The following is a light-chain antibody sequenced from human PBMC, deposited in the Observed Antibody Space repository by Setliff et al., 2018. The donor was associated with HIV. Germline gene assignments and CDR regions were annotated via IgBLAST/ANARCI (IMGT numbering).Light chain of an antibody. CDR2: DVH. V-gene: IGLV2-14*03. CDR3: ATWDDSLNGNV. CDR1: SSDVGGYDY. J-gene: IGLJ1*01. Sequence: QSVLTQPASVSGSPGQSITISCTGSSSDVGGYDYVAWYQQHPGKTPELLIFDVHNRPSGFSHRFSGSKSGTSASLAISGLQSEDEADYYCATWDDSLNGNVFGSGTQLTVL.